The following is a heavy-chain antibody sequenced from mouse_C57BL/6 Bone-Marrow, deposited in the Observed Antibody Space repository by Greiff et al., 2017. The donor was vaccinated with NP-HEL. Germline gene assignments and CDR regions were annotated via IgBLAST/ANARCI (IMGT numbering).Heavy chain of an antibody. Sequence: QVQLQQSGAELARPGASVKLSCKASGYPFTSYGISWVKQRTGQGLEWIGEFYPRSGNIYYNEKLKGKATLTADKSSSTAYMELRSLTSEDVAVYVSARGGLLCWYFDVWGTGTTVTVSS. CDR2: FYPRSGNI. CDR1: GYPFTSYG. D-gene: IGHD1-1*02. V-gene: IGHV1-81*01. CDR3: ARGGLLCWYFDV. J-gene: IGHJ1*03.